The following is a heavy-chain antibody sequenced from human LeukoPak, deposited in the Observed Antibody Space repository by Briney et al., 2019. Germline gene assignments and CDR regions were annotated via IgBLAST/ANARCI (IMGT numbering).Heavy chain of an antibody. CDR2: SNIDGSST. V-gene: IGHV3-74*01. CDR1: GFTFSFYW. Sequence: GGSLRLSCAASGFTFSFYWMHWVRQAPGTGLVWVSRSNIDGSSTTYADSVKGRFTISRDNAKNTLYLQTNSLRAEDTAVYYCARVGTQLTAAGSRSFDYWGQGTLVTVSS. J-gene: IGHJ4*02. CDR3: ARVGTQLTAAGSRSFDY. D-gene: IGHD6-13*01.